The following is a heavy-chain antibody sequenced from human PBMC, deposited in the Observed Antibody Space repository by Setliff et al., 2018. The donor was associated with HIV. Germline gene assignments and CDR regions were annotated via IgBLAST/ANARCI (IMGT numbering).Heavy chain of an antibody. V-gene: IGHV4-34*01. CDR3: AGGKDTSSYSPSHYYYYMDV. CDR2: INHSGSI. J-gene: IGHJ6*03. Sequence: SETLSLTCAVYGGSFSGYYWSWIRQSPGKGLEWIGEINHSGSINYNPSLKSRVTISVDKSKNQFSLKLSSVTAADTAVYYCAGGKDTSSYSPSHYYYYMDVWGKGTTGTVSS. CDR1: GGSFSGYY. D-gene: IGHD2-2*01.